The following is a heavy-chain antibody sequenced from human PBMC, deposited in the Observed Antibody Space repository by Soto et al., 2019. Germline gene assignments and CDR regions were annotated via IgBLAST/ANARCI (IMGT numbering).Heavy chain of an antibody. D-gene: IGHD3-22*01. CDR3: ARVFMYDSSGYYYFDY. J-gene: IGHJ4*02. Sequence: QLQLQESGSGLVKPSQTLSLTCAVSGGSISSGGYSWSWIRQPPGKGLEWIGYIYQSGSTYYNPSLKSRVTISVDRSKNQFSLKLSSVTAADTAVYYCARVFMYDSSGYYYFDYWGQGTLVTVSS. CDR1: GGSISSGGYS. CDR2: IYQSGST. V-gene: IGHV4-30-2*01.